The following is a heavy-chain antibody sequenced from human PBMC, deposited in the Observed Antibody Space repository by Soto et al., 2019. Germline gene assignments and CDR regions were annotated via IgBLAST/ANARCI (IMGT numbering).Heavy chain of an antibody. D-gene: IGHD1-26*01. CDR3: ARAKWRGLLDS. CDR1: GYTFTSYV. J-gene: IGHJ5*01. CDR2: ISGYNGHI. V-gene: IGHV1-18*01. Sequence: QVQLIQSGAEVKKSGASVKVSCKTYGYTFTSYVTDWVRQAPGQGLEWVGWISGYNGHIGIAQKFQGRVAMTTDAATGIAFMEVRNLRSGDTAVYFCARAKWRGLLDSWGPGTLVTVSS.